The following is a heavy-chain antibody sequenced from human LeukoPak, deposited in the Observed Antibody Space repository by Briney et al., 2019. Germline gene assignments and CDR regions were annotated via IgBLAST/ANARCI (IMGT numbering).Heavy chain of an antibody. CDR1: GGTSSSYA. CDR3: ASPRYNWNEWPRERRGDYFDY. Sequence: SVKVSSKASGGTSSSYAISWVRQAPGQGLEWMGRIIPILGIANYAQKFQGRVTITADKSTSTAYMELSSLRSEDTAVYYCASPRYNWNEWPRERRGDYFDYWGQGTLVTVSS. CDR2: IIPILGIA. J-gene: IGHJ4*02. D-gene: IGHD1-20*01. V-gene: IGHV1-69*04.